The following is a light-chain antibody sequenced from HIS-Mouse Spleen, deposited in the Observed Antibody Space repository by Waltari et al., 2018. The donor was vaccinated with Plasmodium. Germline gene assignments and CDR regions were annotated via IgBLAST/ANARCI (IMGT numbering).Light chain of an antibody. V-gene: IGLV2-14*03. Sequence: QSALTQPASVSGSPGPSITISCTGTSSDVGGSNFVSLYQQNPGKAPKLMIYDVSNRPSGVSNRFSGSKSGNTASLTISGLQAEDEADYYCSSYTSSSTNWVFGGGTKLTVL. CDR3: SSYTSSSTNWV. J-gene: IGLJ3*02. CDR1: SSDVGGSNF. CDR2: DVS.